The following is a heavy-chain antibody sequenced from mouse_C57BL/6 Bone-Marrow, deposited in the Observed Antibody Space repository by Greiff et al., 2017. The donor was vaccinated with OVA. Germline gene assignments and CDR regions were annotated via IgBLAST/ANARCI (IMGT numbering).Heavy chain of an antibody. CDR3: ARSGVYYYGRFAY. D-gene: IGHD1-1*01. CDR1: GYAFTNYL. CDR2: INPGSGGT. J-gene: IGHJ3*01. Sequence: QVQLQQSGAELVRPGTSVKVSCMASGYAFTNYLIEWVKQRPGQGLEWIGVINPGSGGTNYNEKFKGKATLTADKSSSTAYMQLSSLTSEDSAVYFCARSGVYYYGRFAYWGQGTLVTVSA. V-gene: IGHV1-54*01.